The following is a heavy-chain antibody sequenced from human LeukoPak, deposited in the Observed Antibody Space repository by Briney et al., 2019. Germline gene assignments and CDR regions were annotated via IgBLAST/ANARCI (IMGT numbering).Heavy chain of an antibody. CDR1: GFTFSSYE. Sequence: GGSLRLSCAASGFTFSSYEMNWVRQAPGKGLEWVSYISSSGSTIYYADSVKGRFTISRDNAKNSLYLQMNSLRAEDTAVYYCAREGTNYYDSSGYYEANYFDYWGQGTLVTVSS. J-gene: IGHJ4*02. CDR2: ISSSGSTI. V-gene: IGHV3-48*03. D-gene: IGHD3-22*01. CDR3: AREGTNYYDSSGYYEANYFDY.